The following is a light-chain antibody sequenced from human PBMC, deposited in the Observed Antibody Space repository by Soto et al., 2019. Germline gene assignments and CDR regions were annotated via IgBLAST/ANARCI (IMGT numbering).Light chain of an antibody. CDR2: GAS. V-gene: IGKV3-20*01. Sequence: EIVLTQSPGTLSLSPGERATLSCRASQSVSASYVAWYQQKPGQGPRLLIYGASSRATGIPDRFSGSGSGTDFTLTICRLEPDDFAVYYCQQYGGSPGTFGQGTKVEIK. CDR3: QQYGGSPGT. J-gene: IGKJ1*01. CDR1: QSVSASY.